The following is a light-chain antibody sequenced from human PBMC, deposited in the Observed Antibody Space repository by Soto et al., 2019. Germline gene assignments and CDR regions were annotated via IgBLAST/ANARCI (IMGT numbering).Light chain of an antibody. CDR3: QQYGNSLIT. J-gene: IGKJ5*01. Sequence: EIVLTQSPGTLSLSPGERVTLSCRASQSVRSSYLAWYQQKPGQAPRLLIYGASSRATDIPDRFSGSGSETDFTLTISRLEPEDFAVYFCQQYGNSLITFGQGTRLEIK. V-gene: IGKV3-20*01. CDR1: QSVRSSY. CDR2: GAS.